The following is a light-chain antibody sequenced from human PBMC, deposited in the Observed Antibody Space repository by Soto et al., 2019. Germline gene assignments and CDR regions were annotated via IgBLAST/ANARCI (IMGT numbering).Light chain of an antibody. J-gene: IGLJ1*01. CDR3: TSYSTSNSYV. CDR2: EVS. Sequence: QSALTQPASVSGSPGRSITIFCTGSSSDVGGYNFVSWYQQHPGKAPKLMIYEVSKRPSGVSNRFSGSKSGNTASLTISGLQAEDEADYYCTSYSTSNSYVFGAGTKLTVL. CDR1: SSDVGGYNF. V-gene: IGLV2-14*01.